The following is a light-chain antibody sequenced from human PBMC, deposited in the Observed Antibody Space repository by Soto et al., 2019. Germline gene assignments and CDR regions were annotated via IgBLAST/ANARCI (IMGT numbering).Light chain of an antibody. CDR3: WQYCGCPQWT. V-gene: IGKV3-20*01. CDR1: QRVSSIY. Sequence: EIVLTQSAGTLSLSPGERATLSCRAIQRVSSIYLAWCQQNPGRAPRRLILGASSRATAIPERFSSSGGGTDLTPTISRLVQEDYAVYYCWQYCGCPQWTFGQGTKVDI. J-gene: IGKJ1*01. CDR2: GAS.